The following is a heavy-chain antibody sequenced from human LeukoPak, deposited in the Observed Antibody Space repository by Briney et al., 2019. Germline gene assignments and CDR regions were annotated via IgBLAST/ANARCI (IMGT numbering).Heavy chain of an antibody. CDR3: AKQRYCSGGSCYSDAFDI. CDR1: GFSTNPYW. D-gene: IGHD2-15*01. V-gene: IGHV3-7*03. CDR2: MKQDGSNT. J-gene: IGHJ3*02. Sequence: GGSLRLSCAASGFSTNPYWMSWVRQAPGKGLEWVANMKQDGSNTYYVDSVKGRFTISRDNAKNSVSLQMNSLRAEDTAVYYCAKQRYCSGGSCYSDAFDIWGQGTMVTVSS.